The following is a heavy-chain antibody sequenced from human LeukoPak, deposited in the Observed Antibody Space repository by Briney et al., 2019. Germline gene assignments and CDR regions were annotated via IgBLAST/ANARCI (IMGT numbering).Heavy chain of an antibody. CDR3: ARGVSINRGFDY. V-gene: IGHV3-11*01. CDR1: GFTFSDYY. D-gene: IGHD6-13*01. CDR2: ISGSGTTI. J-gene: IGHJ4*02. Sequence: GGSLRLSCAASGFTFSDYYMTWIRQAPGKGLEWVSYISGSGTTIYYTDSVKGRFTISRDNAKNSLYLQMNSLRAEDTAVYYCARGVSINRGFDYWGQGTLVTVSS.